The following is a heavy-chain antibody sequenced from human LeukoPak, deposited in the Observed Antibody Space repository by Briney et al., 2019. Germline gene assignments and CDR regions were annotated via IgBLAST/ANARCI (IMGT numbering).Heavy chain of an antibody. CDR2: INHSGST. CDR3: ARGIKQLPPVTSSAFDI. V-gene: IGHV4-34*01. Sequence: SETLSLTCAVYGGSFSGYYWSWIRQPPGKGLEWIGEINHSGSTNYNPSLKSRVTISVDTSKNQFSLKLSSVTAADTAVYYCARGIKQLPPVTSSAFDIWGQGTMVTVSS. J-gene: IGHJ3*02. D-gene: IGHD2-2*01. CDR1: GGSFSGYY.